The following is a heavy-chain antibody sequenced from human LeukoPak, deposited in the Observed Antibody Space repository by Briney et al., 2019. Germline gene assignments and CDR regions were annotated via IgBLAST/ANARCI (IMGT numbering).Heavy chain of an antibody. Sequence: SGALSLTCPVSGGSISSYYWSWVRQPPGKGLEGIGYIYYSGSTNYNPSLKSRVTISVDTSKNQFSLKLSSVTAADTAVYYCARQGRLTGEYYYYGMDVWGQGTTVTVSS. CDR3: ARQGRLTGEYYYYGMDV. D-gene: IGHD7-27*01. J-gene: IGHJ6*02. CDR1: GGSISSYY. V-gene: IGHV4-59*08. CDR2: IYYSGST.